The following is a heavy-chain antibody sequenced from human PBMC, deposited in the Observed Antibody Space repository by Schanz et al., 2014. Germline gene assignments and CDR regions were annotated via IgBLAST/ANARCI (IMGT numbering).Heavy chain of an antibody. V-gene: IGHV4-61*02. D-gene: IGHD1-1*01. Sequence: QVQLQESGPGLVKPSQTLSLTCTVSGGSIRSGTYYWSWIRQPAGKALEGVGRLFPNGITNYNPSLKSRFPKSLDASKNQSSLTLRSLTAADTAVYYCARDTTWRLDLWGRGTLVTVSS. CDR1: GGSIRSGTYY. CDR3: ARDTTWRLDL. J-gene: IGHJ2*01. CDR2: LFPNGIT.